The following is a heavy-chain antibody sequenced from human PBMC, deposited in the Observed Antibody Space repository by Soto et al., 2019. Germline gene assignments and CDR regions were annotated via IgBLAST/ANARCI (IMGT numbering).Heavy chain of an antibody. J-gene: IGHJ4*02. CDR2: IYYSGST. CDR3: ARSNWEVVVAASIPYYFDY. D-gene: IGHD2-15*01. V-gene: IGHV4-31*03. Sequence: SETLSLTCTVSGGSISSGGYYWSWIRQHPGKGLEWIGYIYYSGSTYYNPSLKSRVTISVDTSKNQLSLKLSSVTAADTAVYYCARSNWEVVVAASIPYYFDYRGQVTLVTVCS. CDR1: GGSISSGGYY.